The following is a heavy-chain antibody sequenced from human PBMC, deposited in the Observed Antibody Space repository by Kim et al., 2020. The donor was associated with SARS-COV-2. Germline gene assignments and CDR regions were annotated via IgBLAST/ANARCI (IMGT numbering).Heavy chain of an antibody. CDR1: GYTFTTHG. D-gene: IGHD3-9*01. Sequence: ASVKVSCKTSGYTFTTHGISWVRQAPGQGLEWVAWFSTYSGDKNYAQKFQGRVAMTTDRSTSTVYMELRSLRSDDTAIYYCAQDWFCRRRDSDCLDCFDP. J-gene: IGHJ5*02. V-gene: IGHV1-18*01. CDR3: AQDWFCRRRDSDCLDCFDP. CDR2: FSTYSGDK.